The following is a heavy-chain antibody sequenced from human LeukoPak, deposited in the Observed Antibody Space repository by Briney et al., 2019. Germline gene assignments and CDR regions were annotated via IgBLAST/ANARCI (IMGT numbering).Heavy chain of an antibody. V-gene: IGHV3-48*03. CDR2: ISSSGSTI. CDR3: ARDIGQQLAQGY. Sequence: GGSLRLSCAASGFPFSTNDMTWVRQAPGKGLEWVSYISSSGSTIYYADSVKGRFTISRDNAKNSLYLQMNSLRAEDTAVYYCARDIGQQLAQGYWGQGTLVTVSS. J-gene: IGHJ4*02. CDR1: GFPFSTND. D-gene: IGHD6-13*01.